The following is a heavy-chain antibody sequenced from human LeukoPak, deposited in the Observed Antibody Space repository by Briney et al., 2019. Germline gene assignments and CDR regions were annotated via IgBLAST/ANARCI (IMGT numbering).Heavy chain of an antibody. J-gene: IGHJ6*02. D-gene: IGHD5-12*01. CDR3: ARDQADIVATMDYYYYYGMDV. V-gene: IGHV1-2*02. CDR1: GGTFSSYA. Sequence: RASVKVSCKASGGTFSSYAISWVRQAPGQGLEWMGWINPNSGGTNYAQKFQGRVTMTRDTSISTAYMELSRLRSDDTAVYYCARDQADIVATMDYYYYYGMDVWGQGTTVTVSS. CDR2: INPNSGGT.